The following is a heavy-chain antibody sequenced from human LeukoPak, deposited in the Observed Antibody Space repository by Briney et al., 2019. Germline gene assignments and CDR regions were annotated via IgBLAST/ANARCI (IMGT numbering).Heavy chain of an antibody. CDR3: AKDRHYYDSSGYYSNYYFDY. D-gene: IGHD3-22*01. Sequence: ETLSLTCTVSGGSISSYYWSWVRQAPGKGLEWVSAISGSGGSTYYADSVKGRFTISRDNSKNTLYLQMNSLRAEDTAVYYCAKDRHYYDSSGYYSNYYFDYWGQGTLVTVSS. CDR2: ISGSGGST. CDR1: GGSISSYY. J-gene: IGHJ4*02. V-gene: IGHV3-23*01.